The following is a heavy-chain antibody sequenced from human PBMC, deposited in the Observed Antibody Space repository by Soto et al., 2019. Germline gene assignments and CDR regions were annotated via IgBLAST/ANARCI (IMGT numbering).Heavy chain of an antibody. D-gene: IGHD3-22*01. J-gene: IGHJ4*02. CDR2: IYYSGST. CDR1: GGSISSGDYY. V-gene: IGHV4-30-4*01. CDR3: ARETYYYDSSGYKTLYYFDY. Sequence: QVQLQESGPGLVKPSQTLSLTCTVSGGSISSGDYYWSWIRQPPGKGLEWIGYIYYSGSTYYNPSLKSRVTISVDTSKNQFSLKLSSVTAADTAVYYCARETYYYDSSGYKTLYYFDYWGQGTLVTVSS.